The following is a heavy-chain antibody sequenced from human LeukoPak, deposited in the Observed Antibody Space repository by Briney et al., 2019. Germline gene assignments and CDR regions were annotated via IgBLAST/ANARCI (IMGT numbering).Heavy chain of an antibody. CDR2: ISGSGGST. CDR1: GFTFSSYV. V-gene: IGHV3-23*01. Sequence: GGSLRLSCAASGFTFSSYVMSWVRQAPGKGLEWVSAISGSGGSTYYADSVKGRFTISRDNSKNTLYLQMNSLRAEDTAVYYCAKTPYGSGNYYLFWHFDLWGRGTLVTVSS. CDR3: AKTPYGSGNYYLFWHFDL. D-gene: IGHD3-10*01. J-gene: IGHJ2*01.